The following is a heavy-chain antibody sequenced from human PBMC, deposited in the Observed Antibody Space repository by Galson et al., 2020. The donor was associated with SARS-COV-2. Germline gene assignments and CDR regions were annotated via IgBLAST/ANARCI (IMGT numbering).Heavy chain of an antibody. Sequence: ASVKVSCKTSGYTFTNYGISWVRQAPGQGLEWLGWSSPYNGNKNYIQRFQGRVTVTTDTSTDTAYMEVRSLRPDDTAVYYCVRDGVQFLEWPPSWFDPWGQGTLVTVS. J-gene: IGHJ5*02. V-gene: IGHV1-18*04. CDR2: SSPYNGNK. CDR1: GYTFTNYG. D-gene: IGHD3-3*01. CDR3: VRDGVQFLEWPPSWFDP.